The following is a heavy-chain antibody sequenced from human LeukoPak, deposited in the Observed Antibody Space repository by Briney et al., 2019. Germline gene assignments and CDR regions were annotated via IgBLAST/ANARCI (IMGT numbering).Heavy chain of an antibody. CDR1: GFTFSSYW. CDR2: IKQDGSEK. D-gene: IGHD2-2*01. V-gene: IGHV3-7*01. Sequence: GGSLRLSCAASGFTFSSYWMSWVRQAPGKELEWVANIKQDGSEKYYVDSVKGRFTISRDNAKNSLYLQMNSLRAEDTAVYYCARGPGHTSCSLCYYYYYMDVWGKGTTVTVSS. CDR3: ARGPGHTSCSLCYYYYYMDV. J-gene: IGHJ6*03.